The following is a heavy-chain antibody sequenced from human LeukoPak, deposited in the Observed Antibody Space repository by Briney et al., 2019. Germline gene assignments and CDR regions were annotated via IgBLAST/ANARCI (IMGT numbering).Heavy chain of an antibody. CDR3: ARGQDWEWFGGAFDI. V-gene: IGHV3-74*01. D-gene: IGHD3-3*01. CDR1: GFTFSSYS. CDR2: INSDGSST. Sequence: PGGSLRLSCTASGFTFSSYSMHWVRQTPGKGLVWVSRINSDGSSTSYADSVKGRFTISRDNAKNTLYLQMNSLRAEDTAVYYCARGQDWEWFGGAFDIWGQGTMVTVSS. J-gene: IGHJ3*02.